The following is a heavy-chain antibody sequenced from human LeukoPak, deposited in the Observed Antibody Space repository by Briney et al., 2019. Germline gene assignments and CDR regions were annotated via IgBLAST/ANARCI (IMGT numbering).Heavy chain of an antibody. CDR2: ISSSGSTI. V-gene: IGHV3-48*03. Sequence: GGSLRLSCAASGFTFSSYEINWVRPAAGKGLEWVSYISSSGSTIYYADSVKGRFTISRDNAKNSLYLQMNSLRAEDTAVYYCVRLVVERYYYHGMDVWGQGTTVTVSS. J-gene: IGHJ6*02. CDR1: GFTFSSYE. CDR3: VRLVVERYYYHGMDV. D-gene: IGHD6-19*01.